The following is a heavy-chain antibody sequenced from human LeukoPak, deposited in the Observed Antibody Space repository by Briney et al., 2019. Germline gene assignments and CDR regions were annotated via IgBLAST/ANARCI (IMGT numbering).Heavy chain of an antibody. CDR2: IKEDGSEK. D-gene: IGHD4-11*01. Sequence: PGGSLRLSCAASGFPFSSYWMSWVRQTLGKGLEWVANIKEDGSEKYYVDSVKGRFTISRDNAKNSLYLQMNSLRAEDTAVYYCARTSNHLDYWGQGTLVTVSS. CDR1: GFPFSSYW. J-gene: IGHJ4*02. CDR3: ARTSNHLDY. V-gene: IGHV3-7*04.